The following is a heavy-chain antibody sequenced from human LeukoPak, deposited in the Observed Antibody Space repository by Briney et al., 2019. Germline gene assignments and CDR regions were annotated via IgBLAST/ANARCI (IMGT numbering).Heavy chain of an antibody. Sequence: GGPLRLSCAASGFTFSSYGMHWVRQAPGKGLEWVAFIRYDGSNKYYADSVKGRFTISRDNSKNTLYLQMNNLRAEDTAVYYCAKDSRHLSSTRGGLKESRGGFSDYWGQGTLVTVSS. D-gene: IGHD6-13*01. V-gene: IGHV3-30*02. CDR1: GFTFSSYG. J-gene: IGHJ4*02. CDR3: AKDSRHLSSTRGGLKESRGGFSDY. CDR2: IRYDGSNK.